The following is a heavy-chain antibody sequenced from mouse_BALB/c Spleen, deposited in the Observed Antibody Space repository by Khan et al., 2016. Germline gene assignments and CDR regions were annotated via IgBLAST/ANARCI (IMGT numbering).Heavy chain of an antibody. Sequence: QVQLQQSGAELVRPGVSVKISCKGSGYTFTDYAMHWVKQSHAKSLEWIGVISTYYGDASYNQKFKGKATMTVDKSSSTAYMELARLTSEDSAIYCCGRLGRTLYYAMDYWGQGTSVTVSS. J-gene: IGHJ4*01. V-gene: IGHV1S137*01. CDR3: GRLGRTLYYAMDY. CDR2: ISTYYGDA. D-gene: IGHD4-1*01. CDR1: GYTFTDYA.